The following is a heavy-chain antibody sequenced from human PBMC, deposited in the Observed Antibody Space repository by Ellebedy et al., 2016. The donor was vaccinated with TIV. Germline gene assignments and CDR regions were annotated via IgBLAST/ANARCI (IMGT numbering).Heavy chain of an antibody. CDR2: ISSSGSTI. Sequence: GESLKISXAASGFTFSDYYMSWIRQAPGKGLEWVSYISSSGSTIYYADSVKGRFTISRDNAKNSLYLQMNSLRAEDTAVYYCAGRAWELRVWGQGTLVTVSS. CDR3: AGRAWELRV. J-gene: IGHJ4*02. CDR1: GFTFSDYY. V-gene: IGHV3-11*01. D-gene: IGHD1-26*01.